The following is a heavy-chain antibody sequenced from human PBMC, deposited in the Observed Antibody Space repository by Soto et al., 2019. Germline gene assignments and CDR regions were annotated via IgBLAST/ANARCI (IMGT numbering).Heavy chain of an antibody. CDR1: GFSLSTSGAG. CDR3: AYRLYAGWLTGSYYDY. CDR2: VYWDDDK. V-gene: IGHV2-5*02. Sequence: QITLKESGPTLVKPTQTLTLTCTFSGFSLSTSGAGVGWIRQPPPKALEWLAVVYWDDDKRYSPSLKSRLTITKDTSKSQVVLTMTNMDPVDTATYYCAYRLYAGWLTGSYYDYWGPGTLVTVSS. J-gene: IGHJ4*02. D-gene: IGHD2-8*01.